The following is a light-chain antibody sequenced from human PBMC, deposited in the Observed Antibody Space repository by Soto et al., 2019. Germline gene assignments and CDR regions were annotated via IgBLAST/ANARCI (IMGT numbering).Light chain of an antibody. CDR1: QSVNSN. J-gene: IGKJ4*01. Sequence: EIAMTQSPATLSVSPGERATLSCRASQSVNSNLAWYQQKPGQAPRLLIYGASTRATGIPARFSGSGSGTEFTVTISSLQSEDFAVYYCQQYNSWPLTFGGGTKVEFK. CDR2: GAS. CDR3: QQYNSWPLT. V-gene: IGKV3-15*01.